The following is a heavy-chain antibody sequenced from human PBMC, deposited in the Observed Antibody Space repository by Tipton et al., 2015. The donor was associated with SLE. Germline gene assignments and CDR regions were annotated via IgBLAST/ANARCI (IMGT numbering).Heavy chain of an antibody. CDR3: ARDLGDAFDI. V-gene: IGHV4-39*07. J-gene: IGHJ3*02. D-gene: IGHD7-27*01. Sequence: TLSLTCTVSGDSISSSSYYWGWIRQPPGKGLEWIGSLYYGGTTYYNPSLKSRVTISVGTSKNQFSLKLNSVTAADTAVYYCARDLGDAFDIWGQGTMVTVSS. CDR2: LYYGGTT. CDR1: GDSISSSSYY.